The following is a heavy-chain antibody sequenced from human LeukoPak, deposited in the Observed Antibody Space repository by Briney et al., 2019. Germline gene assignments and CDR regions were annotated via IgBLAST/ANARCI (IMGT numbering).Heavy chain of an antibody. D-gene: IGHD5-18*01. Sequence: ASVKVSCKASGYTFTSYAMNWVRQAPGQGLEWMGWINTNTGNPTYAQGFTGRFVFSLDTSVSTAYLQISSLRAEDTAVYYCARGIQLWFPNPIDYWGQGTLVTVSS. CDR2: INTNTGNP. J-gene: IGHJ4*02. V-gene: IGHV7-4-1*02. CDR1: GYTFTSYA. CDR3: ARGIQLWFPNPIDY.